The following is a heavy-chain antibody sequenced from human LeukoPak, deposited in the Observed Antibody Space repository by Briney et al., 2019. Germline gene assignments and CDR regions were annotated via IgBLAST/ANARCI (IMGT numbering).Heavy chain of an antibody. V-gene: IGHV3-7*01. D-gene: IGHD3-22*01. Sequence: GRSLRLSCAASGFTFSSYWMSWVRQAPGKGLEWVANIKQDGSEKYYVDSVKGRFTISRDNAKNSLYLQMNSLRAEDTAGYYCARFMMVVVYDAFDIWGQGTMVTVS. J-gene: IGHJ3*02. CDR2: IKQDGSEK. CDR1: GFTFSSYW. CDR3: ARFMMVVVYDAFDI.